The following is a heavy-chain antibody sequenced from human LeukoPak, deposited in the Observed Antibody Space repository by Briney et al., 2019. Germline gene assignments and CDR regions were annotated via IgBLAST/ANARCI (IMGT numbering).Heavy chain of an antibody. CDR3: ARLATGYCSGGSCYSNYYYYYYMDV. D-gene: IGHD2-15*01. CDR1: GGSISSYY. Sequence: SETLSLTCTVSGGSISSYYWSWIRQPPGKGLEWIGYIYTSGSTNYNPSLKGRVTISVDTSKNQFSLKLSSVTAADTAVYYCARLATGYCSGGSCYSNYYYYYYMDVWGKGTTVTVSS. V-gene: IGHV4-4*09. J-gene: IGHJ6*03. CDR2: IYTSGST.